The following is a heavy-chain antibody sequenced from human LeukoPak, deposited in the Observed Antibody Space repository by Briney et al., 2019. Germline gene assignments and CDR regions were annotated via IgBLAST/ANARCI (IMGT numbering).Heavy chain of an antibody. J-gene: IGHJ4*02. V-gene: IGHV4-4*09. CDR3: AGTYYDFWSGYYPFDY. CDR1: GGSISSYY. D-gene: IGHD3-3*01. CDR2: NYTSGST. Sequence: PSETLSLTCTVSGGSISSYYWSWIRQPPGKGLEWIGYNYTSGSTNYNPSLKSRVTISVDTSKNQFSLKLSSVTAADTAVYYCAGTYYDFWSGYYPFDYWGQGTLVTVSS.